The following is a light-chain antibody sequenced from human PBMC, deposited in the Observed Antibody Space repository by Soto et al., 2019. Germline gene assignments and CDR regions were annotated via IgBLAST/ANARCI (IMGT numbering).Light chain of an antibody. CDR1: QTVSSNY. Sequence: EILLTQSPGTLSLSPGERATLSCRASQTVSSNYLVWYQRKPGRAPRLLIFRTSNRAAGIPDRFSGSGSGTDFTLTISRLEPEDFAVYYCQQHGGSPWTLGQGTKVDIK. J-gene: IGKJ1*01. V-gene: IGKV3-20*01. CDR3: QQHGGSPWT. CDR2: RTS.